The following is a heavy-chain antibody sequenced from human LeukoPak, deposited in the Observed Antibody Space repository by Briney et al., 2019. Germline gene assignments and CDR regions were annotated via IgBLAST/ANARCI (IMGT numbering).Heavy chain of an antibody. CDR3: ARELHCSGGSCYPA. CDR1: GNTFTGYY. J-gene: IGHJ5*02. D-gene: IGHD2-15*01. V-gene: IGHV1-2*06. Sequence: ASVRVSCKASGNTFTGYYLHWVRQAPGQGLEWMGRINANSGETRYAQNFRGRVTMTRDTSISTAYMELSRLRSDDTAVYYCARELHCSGGSCYPAWGQGTLVTVSS. CDR2: INANSGET.